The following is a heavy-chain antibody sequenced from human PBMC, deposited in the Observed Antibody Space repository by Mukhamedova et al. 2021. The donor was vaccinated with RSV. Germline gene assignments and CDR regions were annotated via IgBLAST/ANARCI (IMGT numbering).Heavy chain of an antibody. D-gene: IGHD2-21*02. J-gene: IGHJ6*02. CDR2: MNPNSGNT. CDR3: ARGMVVTAPRPMDG. Sequence: RQATGQGLEWMGWMNPNSGNTGYAQKFQGRVTMTRNTSISTAYMELSSLRSEDTAVYYCARGMVVTAPRPMDGWGQGTTVTVSS. V-gene: IGHV1-8*01.